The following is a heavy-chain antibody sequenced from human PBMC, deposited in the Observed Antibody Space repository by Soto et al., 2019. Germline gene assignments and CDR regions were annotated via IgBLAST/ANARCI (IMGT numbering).Heavy chain of an antibody. CDR2: ISGSGGST. J-gene: IGHJ4*02. Sequence: GGSLRLSCAASGFTFSSYAMSWVRQATGKGLEWVSAISGSGGSTYYADSVKGRFTISRDNSKNTPYLQMNSLRAEDTAVYYCAKGSSPGIAAAGTLFDYWGQGTLVTVSS. CDR3: AKGSSPGIAAAGTLFDY. V-gene: IGHV3-23*01. CDR1: GFTFSSYA. D-gene: IGHD6-13*01.